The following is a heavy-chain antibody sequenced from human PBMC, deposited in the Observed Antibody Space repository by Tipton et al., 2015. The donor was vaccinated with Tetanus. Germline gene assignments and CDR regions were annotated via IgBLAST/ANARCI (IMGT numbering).Heavy chain of an antibody. CDR2: IWYDGTTK. V-gene: IGHV3-33*01. J-gene: IGHJ1*01. CDR3: ARETSLTTSY. Sequence: SLRLSCAASGFSFSTYNFHWVRQAPGKGLEWVAVIWYDGTTKYYADSVKGRITISRDNSKNTLFLQMNSLRAEDTAVYYCARETSLTTSYWGQGTLVTVSS. CDR1: GFSFSTYN. D-gene: IGHD4-17*01.